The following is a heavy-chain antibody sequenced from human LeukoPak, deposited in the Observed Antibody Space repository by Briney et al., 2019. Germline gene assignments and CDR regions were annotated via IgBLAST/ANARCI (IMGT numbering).Heavy chain of an antibody. CDR1: VFIFSNAC. CDR2: IKRKTAGGTT. D-gene: IGHD2-21*01. J-gene: IGHJ4*02. V-gene: IGHV3-15*01. Sequence: GGSLRLSCAASVFIFSNACMSWVRESPGKGLECVGRIKRKTAGGTTDDAAHVKGRFTISRDDSKNTLYLQMNSLKTEDTAVYYCTTDTLAYCGGDCSGQGTLVTVSS. CDR3: TTDTLAYCGGDC.